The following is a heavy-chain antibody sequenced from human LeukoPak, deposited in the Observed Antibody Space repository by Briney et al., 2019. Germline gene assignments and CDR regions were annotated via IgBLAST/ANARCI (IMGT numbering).Heavy chain of an antibody. CDR2: ISSSGSTI. V-gene: IGHV3-48*04. Sequence: GGSLRLSCAASGFTFSSYSMNWVRQAPGKGLEWLSYISSSGSTIYYAGSVKGRFTTSRDNAKNSLYLQMNSLRAEDTAVYYCARVINFYYYMDVWGKGTTVTISS. D-gene: IGHD2/OR15-2a*01. CDR3: ARVINFYYYMDV. CDR1: GFTFSSYS. J-gene: IGHJ6*03.